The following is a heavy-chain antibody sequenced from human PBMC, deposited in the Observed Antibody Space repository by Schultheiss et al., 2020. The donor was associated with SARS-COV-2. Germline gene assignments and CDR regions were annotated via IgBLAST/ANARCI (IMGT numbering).Heavy chain of an antibody. CDR2: IYYSGST. CDR3: AREGYDILTGYSRRNWFDP. V-gene: IGHV4-31*03. D-gene: IGHD3-9*01. Sequence: SQTLSLTCPVSGGSISSGGYYWSWIRQHPGKGLEWIGYIYYSGSTYYNPSLKSRVTISVDTSKNQFSLKLSSVTAADTAVYYCAREGYDILTGYSRRNWFDPWGQGTLVTVSS. CDR1: GGSISSGGYY. J-gene: IGHJ5*02.